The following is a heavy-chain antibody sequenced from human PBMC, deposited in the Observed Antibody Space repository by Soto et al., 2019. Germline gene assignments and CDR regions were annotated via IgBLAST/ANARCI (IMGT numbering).Heavy chain of an antibody. CDR3: ARGPRNWGVDY. D-gene: IGHD7-27*01. CDR1: AYTFTSYD. CDR2: MNPNNGNT. V-gene: IGHV1-8*01. Sequence: QVQLVQSGAEVKKPGASVKVSCKAAAYTFTSYDINWVRQATGQDFEWMGWMNPNNGNTAYAQKFQGRVTMTRDTAKSTAYMELSSRTSEDTDVYYCARGPRNWGVDYWGQGTMVTVSS. J-gene: IGHJ4*02.